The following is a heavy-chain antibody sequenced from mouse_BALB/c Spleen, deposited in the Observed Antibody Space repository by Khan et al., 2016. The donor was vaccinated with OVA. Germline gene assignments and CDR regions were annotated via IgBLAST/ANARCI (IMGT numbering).Heavy chain of an antibody. CDR1: GYTFTSYT. D-gene: IGHD2-14*01. CDR2: INPSNGYT. J-gene: IGHJ3*01. Sequence: QVQLKQSGAELARPGASVKMSCKASGYTFTSYTIPWIKERPGQGLEWIGYINPSNGYTNYNQKFKDKATLTTDKSSTTAYLQLSSLTSDDSAVYMCVGDGAYHRNDGWFAYWGQGTLVTVSA. V-gene: IGHV1-4*01. CDR3: VGDGAYHRNDGWFAY.